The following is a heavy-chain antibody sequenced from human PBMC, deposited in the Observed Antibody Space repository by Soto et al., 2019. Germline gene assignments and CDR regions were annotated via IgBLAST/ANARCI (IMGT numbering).Heavy chain of an antibody. CDR1: GGSISSYY. V-gene: IGHV4-59*01. CDR2: IYYSGST. J-gene: IGHJ6*02. CDR3: AREGKYYYGMDV. Sequence: SETLSLTCTVSGGSISSYYWSWIRQPPGKGLEWIGYIYYSGSTNYNPSLKSRITISVDTSKNQFSLKLSSVTAAGTALYYCAREGKYYYGMDVWGQGTTVTVSS.